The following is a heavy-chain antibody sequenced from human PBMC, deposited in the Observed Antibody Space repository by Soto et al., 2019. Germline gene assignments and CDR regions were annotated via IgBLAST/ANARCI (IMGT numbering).Heavy chain of an antibody. D-gene: IGHD6-13*01. V-gene: IGHV4-59*08. CDR2: IYYSGST. CDR3: ARRYGSSFDY. J-gene: IGHJ4*02. Sequence: QVQLQESGPGLVKPSETLSLTCTVSGGSISFYYWSWIRQPPGKGLEWIGYIYYSGSTNYNPSLKSRVTISVDTSKTQFSLKLSSVTAADTAVYYCARRYGSSFDYWGQGTLVTVSS. CDR1: GGSISFYY.